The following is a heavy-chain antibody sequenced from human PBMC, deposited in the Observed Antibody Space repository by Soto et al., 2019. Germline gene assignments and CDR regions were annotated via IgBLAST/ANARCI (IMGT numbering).Heavy chain of an antibody. J-gene: IGHJ4*02. Sequence: QVQLVESGGGVVQPGRSLRLSCAASGFTFSSYGMHWVRQAPGKGLEWVAVISYDGSNKYYADSVKGRFTNSRDNSKNTLYLQMNSLRAEDTAVYYCAKAMVRGVIFDYWGQGTLVTVSS. D-gene: IGHD3-10*01. CDR3: AKAMVRGVIFDY. CDR1: GFTFSSYG. V-gene: IGHV3-30*18. CDR2: ISYDGSNK.